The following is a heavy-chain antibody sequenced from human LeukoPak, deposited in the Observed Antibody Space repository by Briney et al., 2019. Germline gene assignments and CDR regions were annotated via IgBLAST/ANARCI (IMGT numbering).Heavy chain of an antibody. D-gene: IGHD2-2*01. V-gene: IGHV1-8*01. CDR3: ARGRYCSSTSCYRPYYYGMDV. Sequence: ASVKVSCKASGYTFTSYDINWVRQATGQGLEWMGWMNPNSGNTGYAQKFQGRVTMTRNTSISTAYMELSSLRSEDTAVYHCARGRYCSSTSCYRPYYYGMDVWGQGTTVTVSS. J-gene: IGHJ6*02. CDR2: MNPNSGNT. CDR1: GYTFTSYD.